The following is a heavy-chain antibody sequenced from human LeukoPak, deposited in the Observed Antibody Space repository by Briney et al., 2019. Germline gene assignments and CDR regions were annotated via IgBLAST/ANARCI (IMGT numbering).Heavy chain of an antibody. V-gene: IGHV4-28*02. Sequence: SGPTLVKPTQTLTLTCTFSGFSLSTSGVGVGWIRQPPGKGLEWIGEVHLDGTTNYNPSLKSRLTMSVDLSENHISLTLTSVTAADTAVYYCAREGGFYRPLDYSGQGTLVTVSS. D-gene: IGHD3-3*01. CDR1: GFSLSTSGVG. CDR2: VHLDGTT. J-gene: IGHJ4*02. CDR3: AREGGFYRPLDY.